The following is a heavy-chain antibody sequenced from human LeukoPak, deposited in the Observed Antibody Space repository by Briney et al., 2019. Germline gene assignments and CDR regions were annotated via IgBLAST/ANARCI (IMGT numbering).Heavy chain of an antibody. D-gene: IGHD3-22*01. Sequence: SETLSLTCTVSGGSISSGGYYWSWIRQPPGKGLEWIGYIYHSGSTYYNPSLKSRVTISVDRSKNQFSLKLSSVTAADTAVYFCAREAGGYDSRGYYFPRTALYAFDMWGQGTMVTVSS. V-gene: IGHV4-30-2*01. CDR3: AREAGGYDSRGYYFPRTALYAFDM. J-gene: IGHJ3*02. CDR1: GGSISSGGYY. CDR2: IYHSGST.